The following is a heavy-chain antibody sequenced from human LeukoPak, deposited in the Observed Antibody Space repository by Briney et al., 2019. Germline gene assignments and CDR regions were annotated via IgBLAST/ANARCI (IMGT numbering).Heavy chain of an antibody. J-gene: IGHJ3*02. CDR3: ARGGSYLSAFDI. D-gene: IGHD1-26*01. V-gene: IGHV3-53*01. CDR1: GFTVSSNY. CDR2: IYSGGST. Sequence: GGSLRLSCAASGFTVSSNYMSWVGKAPGKGLEWVSIIYSGGSTFYADSVKGRFTISRDNSKNTLYLQMNSLRAEDTAVYYCARGGSYLSAFDIWGQGTMVTVSS.